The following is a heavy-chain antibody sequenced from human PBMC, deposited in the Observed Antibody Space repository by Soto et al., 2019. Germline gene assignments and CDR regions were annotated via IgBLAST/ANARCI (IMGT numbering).Heavy chain of an antibody. J-gene: IGHJ6*03. CDR3: SRGDSKHCSHGVCSFFYNNYMEV. Sequence: GYSVKVSCKASGYSFTDYHIHWVRQAPGQGLEWLGRINPKSGGTSTAQKFQGWVTMTTDTSISTASMELTRLTSDDTAIYYGSRGDSKHCSHGVCSFFYNNYMEVWG. V-gene: IGHV1-2*04. CDR1: GYSFTDYH. D-gene: IGHD2-8*01. CDR2: INPKSGGT.